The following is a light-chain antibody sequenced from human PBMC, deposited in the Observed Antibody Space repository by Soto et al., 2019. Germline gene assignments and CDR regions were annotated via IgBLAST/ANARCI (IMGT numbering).Light chain of an antibody. J-gene: IGKJ1*01. CDR2: GAS. Sequence: ESVLTQSPGTLSLSPWERATLSFRASQSVSNNYLAWYQQKPGQAPRLLIYGASNRATGIPDRFSGSGSGTDFTLTISRLEPEDFAVYYCHQYDSWTFGQGTKVDI. CDR1: QSVSNNY. V-gene: IGKV3-20*01. CDR3: HQYDSWT.